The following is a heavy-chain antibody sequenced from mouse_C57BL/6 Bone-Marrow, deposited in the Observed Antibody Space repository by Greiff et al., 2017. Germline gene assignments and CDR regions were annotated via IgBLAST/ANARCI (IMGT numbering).Heavy chain of an antibody. Sequence: VQLKESGPVLVKPGPSVKISCKASGFTFTDYYMHWVKQSHGKSLEWIGLVYPYNGGTSYNQKFKGKATLTVDTSSSTAYMELNSLTSEDSAVYYCARSRLLRWKYFDVWGTGTTGTVSS. CDR2: VYPYNGGT. J-gene: IGHJ1*03. D-gene: IGHD1-1*01. CDR3: ARSRLLRWKYFDV. V-gene: IGHV1-36*01. CDR1: GFTFTDYY.